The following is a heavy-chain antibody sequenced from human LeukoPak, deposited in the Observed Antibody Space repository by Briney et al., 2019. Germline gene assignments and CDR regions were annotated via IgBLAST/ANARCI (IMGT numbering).Heavy chain of an antibody. Sequence: SQTLSLTCTVSGGSISSGGYYWSWIRQHPGKGLEWIGYTYYSGSTYYNPSLKSRVTISVDTSKNQFPLKLSSVTAADTAVYYCARVQSSGPYFDYWGQGTLVTLSS. D-gene: IGHD3-22*01. J-gene: IGHJ4*02. CDR3: ARVQSSGPYFDY. CDR2: TYYSGST. V-gene: IGHV4-31*03. CDR1: GGSISSGGYY.